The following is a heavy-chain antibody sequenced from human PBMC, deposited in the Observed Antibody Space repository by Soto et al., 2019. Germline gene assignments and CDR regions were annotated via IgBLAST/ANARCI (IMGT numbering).Heavy chain of an antibody. CDR1: GFSFSSYG. Sequence: GGSLRLSCAASGFSFSSYGMHWVRQAPGKGLEWVAVISYDGSNKYYADSVKGRFTISRDNSKNTLYLQMNSLRAEDTAVYYCAKDYGAAAAFGQHWAQGTLVTVSS. D-gene: IGHD6-13*01. CDR3: AKDYGAAAAFGQH. CDR2: ISYDGSNK. V-gene: IGHV3-30*18. J-gene: IGHJ1*01.